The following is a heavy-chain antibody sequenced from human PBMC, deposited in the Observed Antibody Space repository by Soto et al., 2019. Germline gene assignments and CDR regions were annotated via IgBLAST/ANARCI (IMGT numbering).Heavy chain of an antibody. CDR2: ISGSGGST. V-gene: IGHV3-23*01. Sequence: EVQLLESWGGLVQPGGSLRLSCAASGFTFSSYAMSWVRQAPGKGLEWVSAISGSGGSTYYADSVKGRFTISRDNSKNTLYLQMNSLRAEDTAVYYCAKLPYGSGSYYEHNYYYGMDVWGQGTTVTVSS. D-gene: IGHD3-10*01. CDR1: GFTFSSYA. J-gene: IGHJ6*02. CDR3: AKLPYGSGSYYEHNYYYGMDV.